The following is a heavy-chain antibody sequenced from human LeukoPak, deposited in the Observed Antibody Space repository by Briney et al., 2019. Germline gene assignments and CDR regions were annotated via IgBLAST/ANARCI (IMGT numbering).Heavy chain of an antibody. CDR1: GGTFSSYA. Sequence: GSSVKVSCTASGGTFSSYAISWVRQAPGQGLEWMGGIIPIFGTANYAQKFQGRVTITTDESTSTAYMELSSLRSEDTAVYYCARHLGEPHDYFYYYMDVWGKGTTVTVSS. V-gene: IGHV1-69*05. J-gene: IGHJ6*03. CDR3: ARHLGEPHDYFYYYMDV. CDR2: IIPIFGTA.